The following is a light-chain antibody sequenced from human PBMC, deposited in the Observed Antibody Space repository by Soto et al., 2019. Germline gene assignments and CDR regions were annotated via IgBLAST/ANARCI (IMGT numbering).Light chain of an antibody. J-gene: IGKJ4*01. V-gene: IGKV3-20*01. CDR2: GAS. CDR3: QQYDNLPLT. Sequence: EIVLTQSPGTLSLYPGERATLSCRASQSVSSSYLAWYQHKPGQAPRLLIYGASSRATGIPDRFGGSGSGIDFTLTISRLEPEDFAVYYCQQYDNLPLTFGGGTKVAIK. CDR1: QSVSSSY.